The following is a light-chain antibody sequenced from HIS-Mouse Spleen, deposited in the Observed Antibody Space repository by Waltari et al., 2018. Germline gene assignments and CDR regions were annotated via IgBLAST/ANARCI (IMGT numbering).Light chain of an antibody. V-gene: IGLV3-25*03. CDR3: QSADSSGTWV. CDR2: KES. CDR1: ALPKQY. J-gene: IGLJ3*02. Sequence: SYELTQPPSVSVSPGQTARITCSGDALPKQYAYWYQQKPGQAPVLGIYKESERPSGCPERFSGSSSGTTVTLTISGVQAEDEADYYCQSADSSGTWVFGGGTKLTVL.